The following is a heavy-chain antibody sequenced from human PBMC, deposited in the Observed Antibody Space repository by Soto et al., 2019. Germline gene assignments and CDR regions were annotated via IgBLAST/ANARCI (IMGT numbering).Heavy chain of an antibody. CDR3: ARVLVTTLYWYFDL. D-gene: IGHD4-17*01. CDR2: IYHSGST. CDR1: GGSISSSNW. J-gene: IGHJ2*01. V-gene: IGHV4-4*02. Sequence: SETLSLTCAVSGGSISSSNWWSWVRQPPGKGLEWIGEIYHSGSTNYNPSLKSRVTISVDKSKNQFSLKLSSVTAADTAVYYCARVLVTTLYWYFDLWGRGTLVTVSS.